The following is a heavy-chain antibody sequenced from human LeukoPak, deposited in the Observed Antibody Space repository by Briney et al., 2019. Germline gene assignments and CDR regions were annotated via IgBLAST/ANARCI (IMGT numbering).Heavy chain of an antibody. CDR2: ISSSSSYI. Sequence: PGGSLRLSCAASGFTFSSYSMNWVRQAPGKGLEWVSSISSSSSYIYYADSVKGRFTISRDNAKNSLYLQMNSLRAEDTAVYYCAREGENPPHYDFWSGYSDPDWFDPWGQGTLVTVSS. V-gene: IGHV3-21*01. CDR1: GFTFSSYS. J-gene: IGHJ5*02. CDR3: AREGENPPHYDFWSGYSDPDWFDP. D-gene: IGHD3-3*01.